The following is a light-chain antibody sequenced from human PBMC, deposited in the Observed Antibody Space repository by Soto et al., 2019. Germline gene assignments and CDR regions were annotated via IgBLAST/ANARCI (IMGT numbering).Light chain of an antibody. V-gene: IGLV2-14*01. CDR3: TSFSTHNSLV. Sequence: QSALTQPASVSGSPGQSLTISCTGSSSDIGTYKYVSWYQQHPGKAPRVIIYEVNNRPSGVSHRFSGSKSDNTASLTVSGLQAEDEGIYYCTSFSTHNSLVFGGGTKLTVL. CDR2: EVN. CDR1: SSDIGTYKY. J-gene: IGLJ2*01.